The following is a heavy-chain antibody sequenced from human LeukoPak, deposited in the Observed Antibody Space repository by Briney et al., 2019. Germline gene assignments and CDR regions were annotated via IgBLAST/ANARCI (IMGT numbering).Heavy chain of an antibody. CDR2: ISGSGGST. Sequence: PGGSLRLSCAASGFTFSSYAMSWVRQAPGKGLEWVSAISGSGGSTYYADSVRGRFTISRDISKNTLYLQMHSLRAEDTAVYCCAKGLAAAGPRRDAFDIWGQGTMVTVSS. CDR1: GFTFSSYA. J-gene: IGHJ3*02. V-gene: IGHV3-23*01. D-gene: IGHD6-13*01. CDR3: AKGLAAAGPRRDAFDI.